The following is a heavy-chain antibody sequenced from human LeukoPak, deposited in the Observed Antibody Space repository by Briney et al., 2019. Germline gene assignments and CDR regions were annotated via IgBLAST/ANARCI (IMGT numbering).Heavy chain of an antibody. CDR1: GFTFSRYW. J-gene: IGHJ4*02. V-gene: IGHV3-74*01. CDR2: INTDGNST. CDR3: ARSYGGNRNLDY. Sequence: GGSLRLSCAASGFTFSRYWMHWVRQAPGKGLVWVSRINTDGNSTTYADSVKGRFTISRDNAKNTLFLQMSSLRAEDTAVYYCARSYGGNRNLDYWGQGTLVTVSS. D-gene: IGHD1-14*01.